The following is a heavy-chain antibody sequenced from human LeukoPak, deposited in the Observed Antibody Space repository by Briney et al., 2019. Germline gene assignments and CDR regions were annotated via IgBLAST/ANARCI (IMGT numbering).Heavy chain of an antibody. D-gene: IGHD4-23*01. CDR1: GGSISSYY. Sequence: PSETLSLTCTVSGGSISSYYWSWIRQPPGEGLEWIGYIYYSGSTNYNPSLKSRVTISVDTSKNQFSLKLSSVTAADTAVYYCARGYGGNGFDYWGQGTLVTVSS. CDR3: ARGYGGNGFDY. V-gene: IGHV4-59*01. CDR2: IYYSGST. J-gene: IGHJ4*02.